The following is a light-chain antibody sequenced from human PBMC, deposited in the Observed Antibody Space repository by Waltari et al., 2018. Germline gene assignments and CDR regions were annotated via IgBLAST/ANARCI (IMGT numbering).Light chain of an antibody. CDR3: CSYAGSYTFYV. CDR1: SSDVGGYNY. J-gene: IGLJ1*01. CDR2: DVS. Sequence: QSALTKPRSVSGSPGQSDTISCPGTSSDVGGYNYFSWYQQHPGKAPKLMIYDVSKRPSGVPDRFSGSKSGNTASLTISGLQAEDEADYYCCSYAGSYTFYVFGTGTKVTVL. V-gene: IGLV2-11*01.